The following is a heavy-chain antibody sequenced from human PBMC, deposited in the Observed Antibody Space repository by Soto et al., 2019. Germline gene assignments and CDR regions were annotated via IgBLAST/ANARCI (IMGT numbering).Heavy chain of an antibody. J-gene: IGHJ5*02. Sequence: SVKVSCKASGGTFSSYAISWVRQAPGQGREWMGGIIPIFGTANYAQRFQGRVTITADESTSTAYMELSSLRSEDTAVYSWARGGNDMVWFDPWGQGXLVTVSS. V-gene: IGHV1-69*13. CDR3: ARGGNDMVWFDP. D-gene: IGHD3-10*01. CDR1: GGTFSSYA. CDR2: IIPIFGTA.